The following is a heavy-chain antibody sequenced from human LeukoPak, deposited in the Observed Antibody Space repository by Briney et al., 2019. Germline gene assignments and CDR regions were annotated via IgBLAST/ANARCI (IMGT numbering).Heavy chain of an antibody. V-gene: IGHV1-2*02. Sequence: ASVEVSCKASGYTFTDYYIHWVRQAPGQGLDWMGWINPNSGGTNYAQRFQGRVTMTRDTSLSTAYMDLSSLRSDDTAIYYCVRDRFDFWRGVWSDPWGQGTLVTVSS. D-gene: IGHD3-3*01. CDR2: INPNSGGT. CDR1: GYTFTDYY. J-gene: IGHJ5*02. CDR3: VRDRFDFWRGVWSDP.